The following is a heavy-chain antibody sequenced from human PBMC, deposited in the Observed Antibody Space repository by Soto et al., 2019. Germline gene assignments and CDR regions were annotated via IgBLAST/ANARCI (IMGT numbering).Heavy chain of an antibody. J-gene: IGHJ4*02. CDR1: GFTFSSYA. V-gene: IGHV3-23*01. CDR3: AKDRESVGYSYGDY. CDR2: VSGYGGST. D-gene: IGHD5-18*01. Sequence: VGSLRLSCAASGFTFSSYAMSWVRQAPGMGLEWVSTVSGYGGSTWYADSVKGRFTISKDNSKNTLFLQMNSLKPEDTAVYYCAKDRESVGYSYGDYWGQGIQVT.